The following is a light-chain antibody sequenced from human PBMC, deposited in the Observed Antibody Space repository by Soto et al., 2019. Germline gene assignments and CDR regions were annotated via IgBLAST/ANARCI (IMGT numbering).Light chain of an antibody. J-gene: IGKJ5*01. CDR1: QSLLHITGETF. Sequence: DVVMTQTPLSLSVAPGQPGSISCKSSQSLLHITGETFLFWYLQKPGQSPQLLIYEVSTRVSGAPDRFSGSGSGTDFTLEISRVETDDVGIYYCMQSTQLPPTFGQGTRLEIK. CDR3: MQSTQLPPT. CDR2: EVS. V-gene: IGKV2D-29*02.